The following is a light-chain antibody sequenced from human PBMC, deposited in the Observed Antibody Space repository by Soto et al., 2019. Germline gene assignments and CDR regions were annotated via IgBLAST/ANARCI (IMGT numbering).Light chain of an antibody. CDR3: QTWGTGSVI. J-gene: IGLJ2*01. Sequence: QLVLTQSPSASASLGASVKLTCTLSSGYSSYAIAWHQQQPEKGPRYLMKVNSDGSHSKGDGIPDRFSGSSSGGERYLTISSLQSEDEADYYCQTWGTGSVILGGGTKLTVL. CDR1: SGYSSYA. V-gene: IGLV4-69*01. CDR2: VNSDGSH.